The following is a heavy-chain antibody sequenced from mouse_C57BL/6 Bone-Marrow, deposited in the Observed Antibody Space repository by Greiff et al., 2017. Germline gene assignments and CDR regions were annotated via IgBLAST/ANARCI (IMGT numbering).Heavy chain of an antibody. CDR3: AREREDSSGYYYAMDY. Sequence: QVQLQQPGAELVMPGASVKLSCKASGYTFTSYWMHWVKQRPGQGLEWIGEIDPSDSYTNYNQKFKGKSTLTVDKSSSADYMQLSSLTSEDSAVYYCAREREDSSGYYYAMDYWGQGTSVTVSS. D-gene: IGHD3-2*02. CDR1: GYTFTSYW. J-gene: IGHJ4*01. CDR2: IDPSDSYT. V-gene: IGHV1-69*01.